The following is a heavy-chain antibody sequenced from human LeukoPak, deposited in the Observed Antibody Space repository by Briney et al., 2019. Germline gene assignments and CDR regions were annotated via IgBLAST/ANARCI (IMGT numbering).Heavy chain of an antibody. D-gene: IGHD4-17*01. J-gene: IGHJ4*02. CDR3: ARDDYGDYHFDY. CDR2: INSDGSGT. CDR1: GFTFSSFW. V-gene: IGHV3-74*01. Sequence: GGSLRLSCAASGFTFSSFWMHWVRQAPGKGLVWVSRINSDGSGTSYADSVKGRFTISRDNAKNTLYLQMNSLRAEDTAVYYCARDDYGDYHFDYWGQGTLVTVSS.